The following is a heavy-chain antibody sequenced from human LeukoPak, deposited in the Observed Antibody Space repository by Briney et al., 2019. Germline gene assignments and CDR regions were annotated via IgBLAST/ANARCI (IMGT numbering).Heavy chain of an antibody. J-gene: IGHJ4*02. V-gene: IGHV3-33*01. CDR3: ASGSYQGPFDY. D-gene: IGHD1-26*01. CDR2: IWYDGSNK. CDR1: GFSFSSYG. Sequence: GGSLRLSCAASGFSFSSYGMHWVRQAPGKGLEWVAVIWYDGSNKYYADSVKGRFTISRDNSKNTLYLQMNSLRAEDTAVYYCASGSYQGPFDYWGQGTLVTVSS.